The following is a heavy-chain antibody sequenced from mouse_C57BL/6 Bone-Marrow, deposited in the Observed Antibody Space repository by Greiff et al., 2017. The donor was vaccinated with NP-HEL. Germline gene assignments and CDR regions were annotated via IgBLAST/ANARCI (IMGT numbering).Heavy chain of an antibody. CDR1: GFNIKDDY. V-gene: IGHV14-4*01. Sequence: EVQVVESGAELVRPGASVKLSCTASGFNIKDDYMHWVKQRPEQGLEWIGWIDPENGDTEYASKFQGKATITADTSSNTAYLQLSSLTSEDTAVYYCTTATVVDFDYWGQGTTLTVSS. CDR2: IDPENGDT. J-gene: IGHJ2*01. D-gene: IGHD1-1*01. CDR3: TTATVVDFDY.